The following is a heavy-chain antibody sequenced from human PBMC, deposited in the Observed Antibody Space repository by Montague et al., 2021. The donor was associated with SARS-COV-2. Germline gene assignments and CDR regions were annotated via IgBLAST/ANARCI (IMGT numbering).Heavy chain of an antibody. CDR1: GFTVSSNY. V-gene: IGHV3-66*01. CDR3: ARVKTGPYVPIDF. Sequence: SLRLSCAASGFTVSSNYMTWVRQAPGKGLEWVSLIYSSGSTFYADSVQGRFTISRDNSNDTLYLHMNSLRAEDTAAYFCARVKTGPYVPIDFWGQGTPVTVSS. D-gene: IGHD1-1*01. CDR2: IYSSGST. J-gene: IGHJ4*02.